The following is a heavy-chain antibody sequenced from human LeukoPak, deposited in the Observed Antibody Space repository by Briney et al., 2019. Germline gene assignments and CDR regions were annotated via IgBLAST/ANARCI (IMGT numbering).Heavy chain of an antibody. CDR3: ARVEIVVVPAAMTNWFDP. Sequence: SETLSLTCTVSGYSISSGYYWGWIRQPPGKGLEWIGSIYHSGSSYYNPSLKSRVTISVDTSKNQFSLKLSSVTAADTAVYYCARVEIVVVPAAMTNWFDPWGQGTLVTVSS. V-gene: IGHV4-38-2*02. CDR2: IYHSGSS. D-gene: IGHD2-2*01. CDR1: GYSISSGYY. J-gene: IGHJ5*02.